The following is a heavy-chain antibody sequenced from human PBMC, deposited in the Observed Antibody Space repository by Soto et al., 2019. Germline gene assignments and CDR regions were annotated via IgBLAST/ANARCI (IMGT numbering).Heavy chain of an antibody. CDR3: ARDGGYGPYYFDY. CDR2: ISYDGSNK. Sequence: TGGSLRLSCAASGFTFSSYAMHWVRQAPGKGLEWVAVISYDGSNKYYADSVKGRFTISRDNSKNTLYLQMNSLRAEDTAVYYCARDGGYGPYYFDYWGQGTLVTVSS. CDR1: GFTFSSYA. D-gene: IGHD3-16*01. J-gene: IGHJ4*02. V-gene: IGHV3-30-3*01.